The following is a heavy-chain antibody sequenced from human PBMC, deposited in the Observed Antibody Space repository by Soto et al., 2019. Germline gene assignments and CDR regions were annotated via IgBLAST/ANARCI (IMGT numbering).Heavy chain of an antibody. CDR3: ARRATLPDY. J-gene: IGHJ4*02. CDR2: INGGNGNT. CDR1: GYSFTSYA. Sequence: QVQLEQSGAEVKQPGASVKVSCKASGYSFTSYAIHWVRQAPGQSLEWMGWINGGNGNTKYSQNFQGRVTITRDTSANTAYMELSSLRSEDTAVYYCARRATLPDYWGQGTLVTVSS. V-gene: IGHV1-3*01.